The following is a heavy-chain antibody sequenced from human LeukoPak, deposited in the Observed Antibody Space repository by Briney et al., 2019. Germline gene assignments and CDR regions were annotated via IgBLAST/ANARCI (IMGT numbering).Heavy chain of an antibody. CDR2: IYYSGST. D-gene: IGHD6-19*01. Sequence: SETLSLTCTVSANSIISGYYWGWIRQPPGKGLEWIGSIYYSGSTYYNPSLKSRVTISVDTSKNQFSLKLSSVTAADTAVYYCARTIAVAEFDYWGQGTLVTVSS. J-gene: IGHJ4*02. CDR1: ANSIISGYY. CDR3: ARTIAVAEFDY. V-gene: IGHV4-38-2*02.